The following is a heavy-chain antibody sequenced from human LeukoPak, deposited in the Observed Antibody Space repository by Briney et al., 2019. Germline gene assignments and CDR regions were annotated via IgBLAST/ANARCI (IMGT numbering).Heavy chain of an antibody. CDR2: ISSSSNYV. CDR1: GFTFSNFG. V-gene: IGHV3-21*01. J-gene: IGHJ4*02. Sequence: TGGSLRLSCAASGFTFSNFGMTWVRQSPGKELEWVSSISSSSNYVYSADSLKGRFAISRDNAKNSLYLQMNSLRVEDTAVYYCVREADYGDYRYWGQGTLVTVSS. CDR3: VREADYGDYRY. D-gene: IGHD4-17*01.